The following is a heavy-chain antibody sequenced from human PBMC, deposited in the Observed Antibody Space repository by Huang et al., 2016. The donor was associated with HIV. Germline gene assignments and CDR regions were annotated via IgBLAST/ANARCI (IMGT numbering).Heavy chain of an antibody. CDR1: KFRFSEYG. CDR3: AKDFYDRSGQQYLGAFDI. CDR2: IRHDGNNK. D-gene: IGHD3-22*01. Sequence: QVQLVESGGGVVQPGGSLRLSCETSKFRFSEYGMHWVRQAPGKGLEWVKFIRHDGNNKYYADSVKGRFSVSRDNSKNTLYLQMDSLKDEDTALYLCAKDFYDRSGQQYLGAFDIWGQGTMVTVS. V-gene: IGHV3-30*02. J-gene: IGHJ3*02.